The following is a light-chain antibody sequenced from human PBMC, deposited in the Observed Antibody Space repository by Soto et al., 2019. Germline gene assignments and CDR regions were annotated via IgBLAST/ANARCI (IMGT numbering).Light chain of an antibody. J-gene: IGLJ1*01. V-gene: IGLV2-14*01. CDR2: EAS. Sequence: QSGLTQPASMSGCPGQSITISCTGTSSDVGGYNYVSWYQQHPGKAPKPRSYEASNRPSGVCNRFSGSKSGNTASMTIYGLQAEDAADYYCISYTSGSTDAFGTGRKVTGL. CDR1: SSDVGGYNY. CDR3: ISYTSGSTDA.